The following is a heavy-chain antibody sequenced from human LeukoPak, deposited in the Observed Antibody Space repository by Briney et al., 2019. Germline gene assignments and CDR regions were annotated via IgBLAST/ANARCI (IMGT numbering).Heavy chain of an antibody. J-gene: IGHJ4*02. CDR3: ARSPHILTGEDFDY. Sequence: ASVKVSCKASGYTFTGYYMHWVRQAPGQGLEWMGWINPNHGDTNYAQKFQDRVSMTRDTSISTAYMHLSRLRSADTAVYYCARSPHILTGEDFDYWGQGTLLTVSS. D-gene: IGHD3-9*01. CDR2: INPNHGDT. V-gene: IGHV1-2*02. CDR1: GYTFTGYY.